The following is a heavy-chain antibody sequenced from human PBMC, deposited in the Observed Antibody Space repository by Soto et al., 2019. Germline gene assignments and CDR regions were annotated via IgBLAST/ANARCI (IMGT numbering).Heavy chain of an antibody. V-gene: IGHV4-39*01. D-gene: IGHD2-2*01. CDR3: ASHVVGVPSAIADPSWFDP. CDR2: IYYSGSI. CDR1: GASISSSSSNYY. J-gene: IGHJ5*02. Sequence: SEILSLTCTVSGASISSSSSNYYWGWIRQPPGKGLEWIGSIYYSGSIYYSPSLKSRVTMSVDTSKSQFSLNLNSVTAADTAVYYCASHVVGVPSAIADPSWFDPWGQGTLVTVSS.